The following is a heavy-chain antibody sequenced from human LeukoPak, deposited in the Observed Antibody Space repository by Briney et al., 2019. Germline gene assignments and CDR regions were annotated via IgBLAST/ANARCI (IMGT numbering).Heavy chain of an antibody. J-gene: IGHJ4*02. V-gene: IGHV3-9*01. CDR2: ISWNSGSI. CDR3: AKDEDPLWLTGYYFDY. Sequence: GGSLRLSCAASGFTFDDYAMHWVRQAPGKGLEWVSRISWNSGSIGYADSVKGRFTISRDNAKNSLYLQMNSLRAEDTALYYCAKDEDPLWLTGYYFDYWGQGTLVTVSS. D-gene: IGHD3-10*01. CDR1: GFTFDDYA.